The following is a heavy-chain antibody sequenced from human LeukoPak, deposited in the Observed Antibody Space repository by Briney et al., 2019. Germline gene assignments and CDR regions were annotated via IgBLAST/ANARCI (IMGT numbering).Heavy chain of an antibody. Sequence: GASVKVSCKASGYTFTGYYMHWVRQAPGQGLEWMGWINPNSGGTNYAQKFQGRVTMTRDTSISTAYMELSRLRSDDTAVYYCARVSHYDILTGYPRGYYFDYWGQGTLVTVSS. CDR1: GYTFTGYY. D-gene: IGHD3-9*01. CDR2: INPNSGGT. V-gene: IGHV1-2*02. J-gene: IGHJ4*02. CDR3: ARVSHYDILTGYPRGYYFDY.